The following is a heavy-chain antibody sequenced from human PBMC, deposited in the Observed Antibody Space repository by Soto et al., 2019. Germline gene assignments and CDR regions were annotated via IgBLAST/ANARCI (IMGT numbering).Heavy chain of an antibody. D-gene: IGHD3-22*01. CDR2: VYYTGST. CDR3: ARVQWYYDSSGSQVFDP. V-gene: IGHV4-39*01. CDR1: GGPISGGNYF. J-gene: IGHJ5*02. Sequence: ETLSLTCSVSGGPISGGNYFWGWIRQPPGKGLEWIGNVYYTGSTYLNSSLKSRVTMTVDTSKRQFSLMLSSVTASDTAVYYCARVQWYYDSSGSQVFDPWGQGTLVTVSS.